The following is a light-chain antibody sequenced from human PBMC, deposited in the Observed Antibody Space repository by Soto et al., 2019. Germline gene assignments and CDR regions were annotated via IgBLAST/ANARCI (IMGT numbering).Light chain of an antibody. CDR1: GNDVGAYNY. V-gene: IGLV2-11*01. CDR3: CSYAGGYTYV. J-gene: IGLJ1*01. CDR2: GVV. Sequence: QSALTQPRSVSGSPGQSVTISCTGTGNDVGAYNYVSWYQQHPGRPPKLLIYGVVRWPSGVPDRFSGSKSGNTASLTISGLQAEDEADYFCCSYAGGYTYVFGPGTKLTVL.